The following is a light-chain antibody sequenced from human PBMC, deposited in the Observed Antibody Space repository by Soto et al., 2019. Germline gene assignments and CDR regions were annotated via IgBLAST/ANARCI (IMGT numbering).Light chain of an antibody. J-gene: IGLJ1*01. Sequence: QSVLTQPASVSGSPGQSITISCTGTSSDVGNYKYVSWYQQHPGKAPKLMIYEVSNRPSGVSNRFSGSKSGNTASLTISGLQAEYETDYYCFSYTSSGTYVFGTGTKAAVL. CDR3: FSYTSSGTYV. CDR2: EVS. CDR1: SSDVGNYKY. V-gene: IGLV2-14*01.